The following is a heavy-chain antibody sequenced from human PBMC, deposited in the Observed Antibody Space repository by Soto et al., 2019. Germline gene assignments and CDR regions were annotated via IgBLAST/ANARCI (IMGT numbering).Heavy chain of an antibody. Sequence: SGPTLVNPTQTLTLTCTFSGFSLSSSGMSVGWFRQAPGKAPEWLSLVYWNDDKRYSPSLKSRLTISKDTSTNQVVLTMTNMDSVDTGTYYCAHMYYYDGSGYYPTSDYWGQGTLVTVSS. V-gene: IGHV2-5*01. D-gene: IGHD3-22*01. J-gene: IGHJ4*02. CDR2: VYWNDDK. CDR1: GFSLSSSGMS. CDR3: AHMYYYDGSGYYPTSDY.